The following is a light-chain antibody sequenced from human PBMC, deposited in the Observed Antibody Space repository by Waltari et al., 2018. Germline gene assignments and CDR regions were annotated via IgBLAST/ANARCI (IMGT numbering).Light chain of an antibody. CDR1: TSDIGAYNY. J-gene: IGLJ1*01. V-gene: IGLV2-14*03. CDR2: DVS. CDR3: SSYTGSSTL. Sequence: QSALTQPASVSGSPGQSITISCPGTTSDIGAYNYVSWYQQHPGKAPKLLIYDVSHRPSGISDRFSGSKSGNTASLDISGLQAEDEADYYCSSYTGSSTLFGTGTEVTVL.